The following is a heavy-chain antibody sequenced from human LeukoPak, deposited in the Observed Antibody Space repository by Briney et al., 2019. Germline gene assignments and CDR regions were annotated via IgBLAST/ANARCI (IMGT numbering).Heavy chain of an antibody. CDR2: ISFDGSNK. D-gene: IGHD6-13*01. V-gene: IGHV3-30-3*01. CDR3: VRTPGIAAYFDY. Sequence: GGSLRLSCAASGFTFSTYVMHWVRQAPGKGLEWVAVISFDGSNKYYADSVKGRFTISRDNSKNTLYLQMNSLRAEDTAVYYCVRTPGIAAYFDYWGQGTLDTVSS. J-gene: IGHJ4*02. CDR1: GFTFSTYV.